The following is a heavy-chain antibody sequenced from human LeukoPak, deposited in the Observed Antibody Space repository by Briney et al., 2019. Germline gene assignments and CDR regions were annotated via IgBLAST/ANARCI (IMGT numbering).Heavy chain of an antibody. CDR2: KRYDGSNK. Sequence: PGGSLRLSCAASGFTFSSYGMHWVRQAPGKGLEWVAFKRYDGSNKYYADSVKGRFTISRDNAKNSLYLQMNSLRAEDTAVYYCARDSRARPGAFDIWGQGTMVTVSS. J-gene: IGHJ3*02. V-gene: IGHV3-30*02. D-gene: IGHD1-14*01. CDR1: GFTFSSYG. CDR3: ARDSRARPGAFDI.